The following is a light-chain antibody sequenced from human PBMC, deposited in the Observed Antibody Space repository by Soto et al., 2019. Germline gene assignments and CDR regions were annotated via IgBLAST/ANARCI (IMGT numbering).Light chain of an antibody. CDR3: QQYGTSRQT. Sequence: EIVLTHSPGTLSLSPGERATLSSSASQSVSSNYLAWYQQKPGQSPRLLIYGASSRATGIPDRFSGSGSGTDFTLTISRLEPEDFAVYYCQQYGTSRQTFGQGTKVDIK. J-gene: IGKJ1*01. V-gene: IGKV3-20*01. CDR1: QSVSSNY. CDR2: GAS.